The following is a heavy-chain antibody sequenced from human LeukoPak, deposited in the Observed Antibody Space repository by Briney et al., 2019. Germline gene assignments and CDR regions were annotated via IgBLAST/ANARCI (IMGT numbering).Heavy chain of an antibody. V-gene: IGHV4-59*01. CDR1: GGSISSYY. CDR2: IYYSGST. CDR3: ARDRLASDY. J-gene: IGHJ4*02. Sequence: SETLSLTCTVSGGSISSYYWSWIRQPPGKGLEWIGYIYYSGSTNYNPSLKSRVTISVDTSKNQFSLKLSSVTAADTAVYYCARDRLASDYWGQGTLVTVPS. D-gene: IGHD6-19*01.